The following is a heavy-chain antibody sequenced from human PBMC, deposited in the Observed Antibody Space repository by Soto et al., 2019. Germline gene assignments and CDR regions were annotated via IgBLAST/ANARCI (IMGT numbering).Heavy chain of an antibody. CDR2: VNPNGETT. CDR3: ASVTTIWSN. CDR1: GYSSSNYY. J-gene: IGHJ4*02. D-gene: IGHD2-21*02. Sequence: QVQVVQSGAEVKEPGASVKVSCKASGYSSSNYYTHWVRQAPGQGLEWMGIVNPNGETTNYAQRFQGRVALTRDTSTNSDYMDLSRLTSDNTAIYFCASVTTIWSNWCQGTLVTVSS. V-gene: IGHV1-46*01.